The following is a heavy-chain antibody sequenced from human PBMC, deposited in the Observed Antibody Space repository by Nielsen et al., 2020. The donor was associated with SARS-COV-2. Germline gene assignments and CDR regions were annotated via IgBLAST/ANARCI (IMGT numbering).Heavy chain of an antibody. J-gene: IGHJ6*02. Sequence: WVRQAPGQGLEWMGWINTNTGSPTYAQGFTGRFVFSLDTSVSTAYLQISSLKAEDTAVYYCARGAYCSSTSCYAGQYYYYYGMDVWGQGTTVTVSS. CDR3: ARGAYCSSTSCYAGQYYYYYGMDV. CDR2: INTNTGSP. V-gene: IGHV7-4-1*02. D-gene: IGHD2-2*01.